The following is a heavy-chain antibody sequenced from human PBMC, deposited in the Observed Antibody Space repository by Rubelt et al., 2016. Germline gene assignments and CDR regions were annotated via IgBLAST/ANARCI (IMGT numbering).Heavy chain of an antibody. CDR3: ARRQLWSFLFDY. CDR2: IKQDGRVE. J-gene: IGHJ4*02. V-gene: IGHV3-7*03. D-gene: IGHD5-18*01. CDR1: GFTFSSSW. Sequence: EVQLVESGGGLVQPGGSLRLSCAASGFTFSSSWMSWVRQAPGKGLGWVANIKQDGRVEYYVDSVKGRFTISRENAKNSLYLQMNSLRAEDTAVYYCARRQLWSFLFDYWGQGTLVTVSS.